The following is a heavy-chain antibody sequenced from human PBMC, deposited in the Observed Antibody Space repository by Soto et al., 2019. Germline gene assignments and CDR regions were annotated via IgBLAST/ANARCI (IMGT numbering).Heavy chain of an antibody. D-gene: IGHD6-19*01. CDR1: VGTFISYA. CDR3: ARARPVAGMEGYYYYYGMDV. V-gene: IGHV1-69*06. J-gene: IGHJ6*02. Sequence: PVNVSSEACVGTFISYAISWVRQAPGQGLELMGGIIPIFGTANYAQKFQGRVTITADKSTSTAHMELSSLRSEDTAVYYCARARPVAGMEGYYYYYGMDVWGQGTTVTVSS. CDR2: IIPIFGTA.